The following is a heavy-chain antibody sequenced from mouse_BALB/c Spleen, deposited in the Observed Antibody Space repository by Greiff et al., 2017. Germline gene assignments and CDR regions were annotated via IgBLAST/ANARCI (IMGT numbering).Heavy chain of an antibody. Sequence: EVKLLESGGGLVKPGGSLKLSCAASGFAFSSYDMSWVRQTPEKRLEWVAYISSGGGSTYYPDTVKGRFTISRDNAKNTLYLQMSSLKSEDTAMYYCASSLYGSSYWYFDVWGAGTTVTVSS. J-gene: IGHJ1*01. D-gene: IGHD1-1*01. CDR3: ASSLYGSSYWYFDV. CDR2: ISSGGGST. CDR1: GFAFSSYD. V-gene: IGHV5-12-1*01.